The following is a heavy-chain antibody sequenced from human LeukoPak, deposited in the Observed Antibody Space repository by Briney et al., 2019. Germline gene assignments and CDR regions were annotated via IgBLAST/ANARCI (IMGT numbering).Heavy chain of an antibody. CDR3: ARVSGNLSPFDY. J-gene: IGHJ4*02. Sequence: ASVKVSCKASGYTFTGYYMHWVRQAPGQGLEWMGWINPNSGGTNYAQKFQGRVTMTRDTSISTAYMELSRLRSDDTAVYYCARVSGNLSPFDYWGQGTLVTVSS. V-gene: IGHV1-2*02. CDR1: GYTFTGYY. CDR2: INPNSGGT. D-gene: IGHD3-10*01.